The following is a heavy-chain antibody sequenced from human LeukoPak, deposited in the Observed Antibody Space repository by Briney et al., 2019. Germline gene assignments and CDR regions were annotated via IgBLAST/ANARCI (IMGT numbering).Heavy chain of an antibody. CDR2: TLYDGSS. J-gene: IGHJ4*02. V-gene: IGHV4-39*01. CDR3: ASLAMTGAVGRGYLDN. Sequence: PSETLSLTCTISGGSIISSSHYWGWIRQPPGKGLEWIGSVIGSTLYDGSSGYNPSLNSRLTISVDTSKNQFSLRLRSVTAADTAIYFCASLAMTGAVGRGYLDNWGQGTLVTVSS. D-gene: IGHD6-19*01. CDR1: GGSIISSSHY.